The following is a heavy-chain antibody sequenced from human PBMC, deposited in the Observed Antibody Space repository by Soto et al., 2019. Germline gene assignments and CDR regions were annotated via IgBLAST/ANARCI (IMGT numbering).Heavy chain of an antibody. Sequence: ASVKVSCKASGYTFTGYYMHWVRQAPGQGLEWMGWINPNSGGTNYAQKFQGRVTVTRDTSISTAYMELSRLRSDDTAVYYCAGVLNSYCSSTSCYPEPLFDPRGPGTLGPVS. V-gene: IGHV1-2*02. J-gene: IGHJ5*02. CDR3: AGVLNSYCSSTSCYPEPLFDP. CDR1: GYTFTGYY. CDR2: INPNSGGT. D-gene: IGHD2-2*01.